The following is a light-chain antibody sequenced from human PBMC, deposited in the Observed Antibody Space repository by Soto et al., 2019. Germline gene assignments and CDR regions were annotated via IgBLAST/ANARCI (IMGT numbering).Light chain of an antibody. J-gene: IGKJ1*01. CDR2: GAS. CDR3: HQYENWPKT. CDR1: QSVSSSY. Sequence: EIVLTQSPGTLSLSTGERATLSCRASQSVSSSYLAWFQQKPGQAPSLLIFGASTRAAGIPARFSGSGSGTEFSLTISGLQSEDFAVYFCHQYENWPKTFGQGTKVDIK. V-gene: IGKV3-15*01.